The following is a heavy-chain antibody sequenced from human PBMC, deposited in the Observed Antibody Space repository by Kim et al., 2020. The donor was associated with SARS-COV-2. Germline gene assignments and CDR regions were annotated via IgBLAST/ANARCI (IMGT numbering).Heavy chain of an antibody. J-gene: IGHJ6*02. Sequence: GGSLRLSCAASGFTFSSYSMNWVRQAPGKGLEWVSYISSSSSTIYYADSVKGRFTISRDNAKNSLYLQMNSLRDEDTAVYYCAPRNYDFWSGYGPMDVWGQGTTVTVSS. CDR2: ISSSSSTI. D-gene: IGHD3-3*01. CDR1: GFTFSSYS. CDR3: APRNYDFWSGYGPMDV. V-gene: IGHV3-48*02.